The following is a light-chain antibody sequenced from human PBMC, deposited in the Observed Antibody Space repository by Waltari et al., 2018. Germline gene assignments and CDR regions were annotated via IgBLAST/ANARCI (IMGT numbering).Light chain of an antibody. CDR3: QHDYTTPYS. CDR1: QGIARE. CDR2: AAS. V-gene: IGKV1-27*01. Sequence: DIQMTQSPSSLSASVGDKVTVTCRASQGIARELSWYQHKPGKAPTLLIYAASSLQSGVSSRFSGSGSGTDFTLTISSLQPEDVATYYCQHDYTTPYSFGLGTNVEIK. J-gene: IGKJ2*03.